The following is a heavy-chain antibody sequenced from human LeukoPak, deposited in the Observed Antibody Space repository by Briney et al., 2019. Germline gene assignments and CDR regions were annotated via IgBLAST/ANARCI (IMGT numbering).Heavy chain of an antibody. CDR1: GFTFSSYA. CDR3: ARDSVEVRGVIIPYYFDY. V-gene: IGHV3-30-3*01. Sequence: GGSLRLSCAASGFTFSSYAMHWVRQAPGKGLEWVAVISYDGSNKYYADSVKGRFTISRDNSKNTLYLQMNSLRAEDTAVCYCARDSVEVRGVIIPYYFDYWGQGTLVTVSS. J-gene: IGHJ4*02. CDR2: ISYDGSNK. D-gene: IGHD3-10*01.